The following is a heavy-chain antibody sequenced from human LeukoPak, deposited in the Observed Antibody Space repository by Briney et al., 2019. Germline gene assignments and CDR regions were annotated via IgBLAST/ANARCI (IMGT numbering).Heavy chain of an antibody. D-gene: IGHD2-2*01. J-gene: IGHJ4*02. CDR1: GFTFSSYS. Sequence: GGSLRLSCAASGFTFSSYSMNWVRQAPGKGLEWVSSISSSSSYIYYADSVKGRLTISRDNAKNSLYLQMNSLRAEDTAVYYCARDGKYCSSTSCYLDYWGQGTLVTVSS. CDR3: ARDGKYCSSTSCYLDY. V-gene: IGHV3-21*01. CDR2: ISSSSSYI.